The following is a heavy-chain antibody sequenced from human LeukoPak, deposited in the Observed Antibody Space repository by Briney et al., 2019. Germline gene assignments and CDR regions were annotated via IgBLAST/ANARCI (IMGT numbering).Heavy chain of an antibody. J-gene: IGHJ5*02. Sequence: SETLSLTCTVSGDSISSGDYYWSWIRQPAGKGLEWIGRISSSGSINYNPSLKSRVTISVDTSKNQFSLKLSSVTAADTAVYYCARVVRQLVHQGGNWFDPWGQGTLVTVSS. CDR2: ISSSGSI. CDR1: GDSISSGDYY. CDR3: ARVVRQLVHQGGNWFDP. V-gene: IGHV4-61*02. D-gene: IGHD6-13*01.